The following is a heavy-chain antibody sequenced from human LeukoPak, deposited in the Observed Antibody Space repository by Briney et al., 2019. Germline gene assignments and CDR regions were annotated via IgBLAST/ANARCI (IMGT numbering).Heavy chain of an antibody. V-gene: IGHV3-21*01. D-gene: IGHD4-17*01. J-gene: IGHJ1*01. CDR1: GFTFSSYS. CDR2: ISSSSSYI. Sequence: KPGGSLRLSCAASGFTFSSYSMNWVRQAPGKGLEWVSSISSSSSYIYYADSVKGRFTISRDNAKNSLYLQMNSLRAEDTAVYYCARDGTYGDYGPEYFQHWGQGTLVTVSS. CDR3: ARDGTYGDYGPEYFQH.